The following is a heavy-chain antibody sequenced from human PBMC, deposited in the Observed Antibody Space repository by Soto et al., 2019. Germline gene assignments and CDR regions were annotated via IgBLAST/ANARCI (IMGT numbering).Heavy chain of an antibody. Sequence: PSGTLSLTCTVSGASITGSDWWSWVRQTPEKGLEWIGEIYHSGTTNYHPSLESRVTISQDKSKNQFSLNLTSVTAADTAVYSCVRMSVVGYFDYWGRGSLVTVSS. CDR2: IYHSGTT. J-gene: IGHJ4*02. CDR1: GASITGSDW. V-gene: IGHV4-4*02. CDR3: VRMSVVGYFDY. D-gene: IGHD3-22*01.